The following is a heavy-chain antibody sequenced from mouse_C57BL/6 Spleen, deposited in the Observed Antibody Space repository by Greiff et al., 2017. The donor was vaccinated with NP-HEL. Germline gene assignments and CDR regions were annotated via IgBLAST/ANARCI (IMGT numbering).Heavy chain of an antibody. CDR3: ARVYYYGSSYVDYAMDY. V-gene: IGHV1-55*01. Sequence: VQLQQPGAELVKPGASVKMSCKASGYTFTSYWITWVKQRPGQGLEWIGDIYPGSGSTKYNEKFKSKAKLTVDTSSSTAYMQLSSLTSEDSAVYYCARVYYYGSSYVDYAMDYWGQGTSVTVSS. CDR2: IYPGSGST. D-gene: IGHD1-1*01. J-gene: IGHJ4*01. CDR1: GYTFTSYW.